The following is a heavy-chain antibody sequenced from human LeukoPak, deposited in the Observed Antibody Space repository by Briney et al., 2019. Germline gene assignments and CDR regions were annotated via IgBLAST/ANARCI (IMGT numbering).Heavy chain of an antibody. Sequence: GGSLRLSCAASGFTFSSYWMSWVRQAPGKGLEWVANIKQDGSEKYYVDSVKGRFTISRDNAKNSLYLQMNSLRAEDTALYYCAKATYYYDSSVDYWGQGTLVTVSS. CDR2: IKQDGSEK. V-gene: IGHV3-7*03. CDR1: GFTFSSYW. D-gene: IGHD3-22*01. CDR3: AKATYYYDSSVDY. J-gene: IGHJ4*02.